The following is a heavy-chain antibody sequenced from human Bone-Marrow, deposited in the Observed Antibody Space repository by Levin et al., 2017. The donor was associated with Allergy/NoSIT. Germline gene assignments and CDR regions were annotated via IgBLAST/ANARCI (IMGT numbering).Heavy chain of an antibody. CDR2: IYYPGNT. Sequence: PSQTLSLTCTVSGESVSSSGFYWTWIRQYPGKGLEWIGHIYYPGNTSYNPSLKSRVSISEDRSKNQFSLKLDSVTAADTAVYYCARESVYYGSGSWINCGGKGTLVTVSS. J-gene: IGHJ4*02. V-gene: IGHV4-31*02. CDR3: ARESVYYGSGSWINC. CDR1: GESVSSSGFY. D-gene: IGHD3-10*01.